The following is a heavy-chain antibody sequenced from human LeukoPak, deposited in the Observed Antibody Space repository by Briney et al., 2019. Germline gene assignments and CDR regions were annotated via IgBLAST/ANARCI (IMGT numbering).Heavy chain of an antibody. Sequence: SETLSLTCAVSGGSFRGYYCSWIRQLPGKGLEFIGEINHSGTTNYNPSLKSRVTISVDSSKDQFSLELTSVTAADTATYYSARNVLDGNTWGAFGVWGQGTLVAVSS. CDR2: INHSGTT. D-gene: IGHD5-24*01. V-gene: IGHV4-34*01. CDR3: ARNVLDGNTWGAFGV. CDR1: GGSFRGYY. J-gene: IGHJ3*01.